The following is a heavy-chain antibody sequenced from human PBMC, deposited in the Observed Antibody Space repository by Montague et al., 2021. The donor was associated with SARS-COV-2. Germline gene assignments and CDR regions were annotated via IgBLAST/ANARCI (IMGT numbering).Heavy chain of an antibody. CDR3: ARDRAYLTDFDY. J-gene: IGHJ4*02. CDR2: ISYDGSNK. D-gene: IGHD3-10*01. V-gene: IGHV3-30-3*01. CDR1: GFTFSSYA. Sequence: SLRLSCAASGFTFSSYAMHWVRQAPGKGLEWVAVISYDGSNKYYADSVKGRFTISRGNSKNTLYLQMNSLRAEDTAVYYCARDRAYLTDFDYWGQRTLVTVSS.